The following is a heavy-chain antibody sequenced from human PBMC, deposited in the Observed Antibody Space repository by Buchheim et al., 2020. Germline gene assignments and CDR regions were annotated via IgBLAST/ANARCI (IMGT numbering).Heavy chain of an antibody. D-gene: IGHD1-1*01. CDR3: ARDRNAAGMDV. J-gene: IGHJ6*02. Sequence: VQLVESGGGLVKPGGSLRLSCAASGFTYSDYYMSWIRQAPGKGLEWISYISPGATNIYYADSVKGRFTTSRDNAQNSLYLHMNSLRAEDTAVYFCARDRNAAGMDVWGQGTT. CDR2: ISPGATNI. V-gene: IGHV3-11*01. CDR1: GFTYSDYY.